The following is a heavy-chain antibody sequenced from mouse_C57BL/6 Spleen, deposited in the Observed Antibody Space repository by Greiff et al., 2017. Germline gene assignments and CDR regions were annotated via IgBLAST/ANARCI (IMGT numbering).Heavy chain of an antibody. CDR3: TREGYYYGSSYPYYYAMDY. J-gene: IGHJ4*01. V-gene: IGHV5-9-1*02. D-gene: IGHD1-1*01. CDR1: GFTFSSYA. CDR2: ISSGGDYI. Sequence: EVQGVESGEGLVKPGGSLKLSCAASGFTFSSYAMSWVRQTPEKRLEWVAYISSGGDYIYYADTVKGRFTISRDNARNTLYLQMSSLKSEDTAMYYCTREGYYYGSSYPYYYAMDYWGQGTSVTVSS.